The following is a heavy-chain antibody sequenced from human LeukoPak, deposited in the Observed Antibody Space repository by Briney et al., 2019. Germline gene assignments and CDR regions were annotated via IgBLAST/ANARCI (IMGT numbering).Heavy chain of an antibody. CDR1: GYTFTSYD. CDR2: MNPNSGNT. V-gene: IGHV1-8*01. D-gene: IGHD3-9*01. Sequence: ASVKVSCKASGYTFTSYDINWVRQATGQGLEWMGWMNPNSGNTGYAQKFQGRVTMTRNTSISTAYMELSSLRSEDTAVYYCARAHTDYHILTGYYEFDYWGQGTLVTVSS. J-gene: IGHJ4*02. CDR3: ARAHTDYHILTGYYEFDY.